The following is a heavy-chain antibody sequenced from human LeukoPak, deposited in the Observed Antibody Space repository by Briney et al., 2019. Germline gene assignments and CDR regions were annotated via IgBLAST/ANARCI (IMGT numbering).Heavy chain of an antibody. J-gene: IGHJ6*02. Sequence: GGSLRLSCAVSGFTFSSYSGRWVRQAPGKGLEWVALISYDGNSEYYADSVKGRFTISRDDSKNTVYLQMNSLRTEDTTVYFCAIVYDLSVVGYYSGMDVWGQGTTVTVSS. D-gene: IGHD5/OR15-5a*01. CDR1: GFTFSSYS. CDR2: ISYDGNSE. V-gene: IGHV3-30*04. CDR3: AIVYDLSVVGYYSGMDV.